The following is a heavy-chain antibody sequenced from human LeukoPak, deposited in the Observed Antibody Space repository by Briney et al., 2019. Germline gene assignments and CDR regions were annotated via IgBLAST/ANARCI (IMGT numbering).Heavy chain of an antibody. CDR2: INYGGDT. CDR3: ARAVPAATPTTITDYMDV. D-gene: IGHD2-2*01. Sequence: SETLSLTCGVDGGSFSGYDWSWVRQPPGKGLEWIGEINYGGDTNYNPSLKSRVTISVDTSKNQFSLKVRSVTAADTVVYYCARAVPAATPTTITDYMDVWGKGTTVTVSS. V-gene: IGHV4-34*01. CDR1: GGSFSGYD. J-gene: IGHJ6*03.